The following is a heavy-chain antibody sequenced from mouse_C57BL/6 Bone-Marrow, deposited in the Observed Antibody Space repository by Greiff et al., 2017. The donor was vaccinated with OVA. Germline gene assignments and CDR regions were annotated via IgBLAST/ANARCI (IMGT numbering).Heavy chain of an antibody. CDR1: GFTFSDYY. CDR3: ERAYYHYDAMDY. J-gene: IGHJ4*01. Sequence: DVKLVESGGGLVQPGGSLKLSCAASGFTFSDYYMYWVRQTPEKRLEWVAYISNGGGSTYYPDTVKGRFTISRDNAKNTPYLQMSRLKSENTAVYYCERAYYHYDAMDYWGQGTSVTVSA. CDR2: ISNGGGST. V-gene: IGHV5-12*01. D-gene: IGHD2-10*01.